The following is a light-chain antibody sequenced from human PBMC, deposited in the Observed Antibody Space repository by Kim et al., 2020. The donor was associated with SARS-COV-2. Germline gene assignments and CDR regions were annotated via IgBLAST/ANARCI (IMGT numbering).Light chain of an antibody. J-gene: IGLJ3*02. CDR2: YDS. V-gene: IGLV3-21*04. CDR3: QVWDSSSGV. CDR1: NIGSKS. Sequence: VAPGKTARITCGGNNIGSKSVHWYQQKPGQAPVLVIYYDSDRPSGIPERFSGSNSGNTATLTISRVEAGDEADYYCQVWDSSSGVFGGGTQLTVL.